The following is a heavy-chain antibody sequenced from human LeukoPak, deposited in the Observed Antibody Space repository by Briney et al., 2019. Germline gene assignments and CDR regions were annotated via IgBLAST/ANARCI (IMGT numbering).Heavy chain of an antibody. CDR2: IWYDGSNK. Sequence: PGRSLRLSCAASGFTFSNYGMHWVRQAPGKGLEWVALIWYDGSNKFYADSVKGRFTISRDNSKNTLYLQMNSLRAEDTAVYYCAKHYYDSSGTPRYFDYWGQGTLVTVSS. J-gene: IGHJ4*02. CDR1: GFTFSNYG. D-gene: IGHD3-22*01. V-gene: IGHV3-33*06. CDR3: AKHYYDSSGTPRYFDY.